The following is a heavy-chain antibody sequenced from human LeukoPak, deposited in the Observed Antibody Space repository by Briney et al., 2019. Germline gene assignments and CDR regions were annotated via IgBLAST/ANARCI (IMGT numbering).Heavy chain of an antibody. CDR1: GGSISSCY. CDR2: IYTSGST. CDR3: ARDVTYSSFEWPYYYYYMDV. Sequence: SETLSSTCTVSGGSISSCYWSWIRQPAGKGLEWIGRIYTSGSTNYNPSLKSRVTMSVDTSKNQFSLKLSSVTAADTAVYYCARDVTYSSFEWPYYYYYMDVWGKGTTVTVSS. J-gene: IGHJ6*03. D-gene: IGHD6-6*01. V-gene: IGHV4-4*07.